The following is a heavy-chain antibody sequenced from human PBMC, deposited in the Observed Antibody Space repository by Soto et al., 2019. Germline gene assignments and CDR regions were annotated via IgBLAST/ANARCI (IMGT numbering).Heavy chain of an antibody. CDR3: ARDGHGMDV. CDR1: GGSVSTGSYD. CDR2: IFFTGSA. V-gene: IGHV4-61*01. J-gene: IGHJ6*02. Sequence: AETLSLTCTVSGGSVSTGSYDWSWIRQPPGKGLEWIGKIFFTGSAHYNPSLRNRVTMSVDTSKDQFSLTLTSVTAADTAVYYCARDGHGMDVWGQGTTVTVSS.